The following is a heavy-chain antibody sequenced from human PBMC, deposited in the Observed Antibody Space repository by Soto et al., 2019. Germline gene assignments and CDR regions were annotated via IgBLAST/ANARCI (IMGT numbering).Heavy chain of an antibody. V-gene: IGHV3-30-3*01. CDR3: ARARKLEDYYYYYGMDV. J-gene: IGHJ6*02. CDR1: GFTFSSYA. CDR2: ISYDGSNK. D-gene: IGHD3-10*01. Sequence: PGGSLRLSCAASGFTFSSYAMHWVRQAPGKGLEWVAVISYDGSNKYYADSVKGRFTISRDNSKNTLYLQMNSLRAEDTAVYYCARARKLEDYYYYYGMDVWGQGTTVTVSS.